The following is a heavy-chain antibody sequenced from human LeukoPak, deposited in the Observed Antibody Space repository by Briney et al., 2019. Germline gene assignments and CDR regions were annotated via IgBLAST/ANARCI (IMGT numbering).Heavy chain of an antibody. CDR2: INHSGST. Sequence: PSETLSLTCAVYGGSFSGYYWSWIRQPPGKGPEWIGEINHSGSTNYNPSLKSRVTISVDTSKNQFSLKLSSVTAADTAVYYCARGVRARVAFDIWGQGTMVTVSS. J-gene: IGHJ3*02. V-gene: IGHV4-34*01. D-gene: IGHD4-11*01. CDR1: GGSFSGYY. CDR3: ARGVRARVAFDI.